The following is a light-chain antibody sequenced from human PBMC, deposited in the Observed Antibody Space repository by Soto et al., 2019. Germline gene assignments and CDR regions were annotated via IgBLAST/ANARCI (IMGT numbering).Light chain of an antibody. CDR3: QQYNSVSLLT. J-gene: IGKJ4*01. CDR1: QSISSW. V-gene: IGKV1-5*03. CDR2: KAS. Sequence: DIQMTQSPSTLSASVGDRVTITCRASQSISSWLAWYQHKPGKAPKLLIYKASSLESGVPSRFSGSGSGTEFTLTIRSLQPDDFATYYCQQYNSVSLLTFGGGTKGEIK.